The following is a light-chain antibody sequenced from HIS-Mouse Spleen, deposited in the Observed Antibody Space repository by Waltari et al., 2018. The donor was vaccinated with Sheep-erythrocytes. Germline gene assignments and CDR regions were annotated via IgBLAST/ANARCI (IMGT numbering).Light chain of an antibody. Sequence: QSALTQPRSVSGSPGQSVTISCTGTSSDVGGYNYVSWYQQHPGKAPKLMIYDVSKRPSGGPDRFSGSKSGNTASLTISGLQADDEADYYCCSYAGSYNYVFGTGTKVTVL. CDR3: CSYAGSYNYV. V-gene: IGLV2-11*01. CDR2: DVS. CDR1: SSDVGGYNY. J-gene: IGLJ1*01.